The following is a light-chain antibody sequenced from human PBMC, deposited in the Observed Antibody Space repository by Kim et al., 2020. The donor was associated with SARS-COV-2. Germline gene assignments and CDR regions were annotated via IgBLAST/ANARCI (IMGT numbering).Light chain of an antibody. CDR3: NSRDSSGNHLV. Sequence: LGQKVRNKFQGESLRRYEASWDQQKAGQGPGLGIYGKNNRPSGIPDRFSGSSSGNTASLTITGAQAEDEADYYCNSRDSSGNHLVFGGGTQLTVL. J-gene: IGLJ2*01. CDR1: SLRRYE. CDR2: GKN. V-gene: IGLV3-19*01.